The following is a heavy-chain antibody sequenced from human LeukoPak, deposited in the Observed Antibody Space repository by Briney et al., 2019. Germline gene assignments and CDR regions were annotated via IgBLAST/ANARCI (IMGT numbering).Heavy chain of an antibody. CDR1: GFTFSNFG. J-gene: IGHJ4*02. CDR2: ISSSSSYI. V-gene: IGHV3-21*01. Sequence: GGSLRLSCAASGFTFSNFGINCVRQAPGKGLDLVSSISSSSSYISYADSVKGRFTISRDNSKNTLYLQMNSLRAEDTAVYYCARDRLHYDSLTGYPADWGQGTLVTVSS. CDR3: ARDRLHYDSLTGYPAD. D-gene: IGHD3-9*01.